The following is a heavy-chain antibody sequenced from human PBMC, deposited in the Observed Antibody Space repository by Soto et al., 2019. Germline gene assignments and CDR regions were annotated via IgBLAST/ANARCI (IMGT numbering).Heavy chain of an antibody. CDR3: ARDVFCGGAPACPDMDV. CDR1: GYTFSGYS. CDR2: ISGYNGNT. Sequence: ASVKVSCKASGYTFSGYSITWVRQDPGQGLEWMGRISGYNGNTNYARTLRGRLTLTTDTSTSTAYMELRSLTSDDTAVYYCARDVFCGGAPACPDMDVWGQGTTVTVSS. J-gene: IGHJ6*02. V-gene: IGHV1-18*04. D-gene: IGHD2-21*01.